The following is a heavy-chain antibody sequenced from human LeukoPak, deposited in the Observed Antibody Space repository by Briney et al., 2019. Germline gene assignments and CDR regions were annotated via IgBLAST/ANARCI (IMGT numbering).Heavy chain of an antibody. V-gene: IGHV1-3*03. CDR2: INPANGYA. CDR3: AKGSIVGATSYYYLDV. D-gene: IGHD1-26*01. J-gene: IGHJ6*03. Sequence: ASVKVSCKASGYTFTNYAMHWVRQAPGQRPEWLAWINPANGYARYSQDLQGRLIITRDTSASTAYMELRSLRAEDTAVYYCAKGSIVGATSYYYLDVWGTGTTVTVSS. CDR1: GYTFTNYA.